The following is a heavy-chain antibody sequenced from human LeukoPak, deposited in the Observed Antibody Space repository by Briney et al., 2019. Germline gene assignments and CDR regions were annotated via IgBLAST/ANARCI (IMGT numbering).Heavy chain of an antibody. CDR1: GGSISSLTYY. Sequence: SETLSLTCTVSGGSISSLTYYWAWIRLPPGKGLEWIGTVYYGGNTYYNASLKSRVTISVDTSKNQFSLRLSSVTAADTAVYNCARLGHSATYYVDHYYFDYWGQGTLVTVSS. J-gene: IGHJ4*02. D-gene: IGHD3-22*01. CDR2: VYYGGNT. V-gene: IGHV4-39*01. CDR3: ARLGHSATYYVDHYYFDY.